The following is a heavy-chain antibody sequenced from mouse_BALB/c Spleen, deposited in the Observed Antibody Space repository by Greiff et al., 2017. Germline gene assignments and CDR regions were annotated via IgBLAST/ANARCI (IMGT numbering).Heavy chain of an antibody. CDR3: ARATMIRAMDY. CDR2: IYPGDGDT. Sequence: VQLQQPGAELVKPGTSVKLSCKASGYNFTSYWINWVKLRPGQGLEWIGQIYPGDGDTNYNGKFKGKATLTADKSSSTAYMQLSSLTSEDSAVYFCARATMIRAMDYWGQGTSVTVSS. D-gene: IGHD2-4*01. J-gene: IGHJ4*01. CDR1: GYNFTSYW. V-gene: IGHV1-80*01.